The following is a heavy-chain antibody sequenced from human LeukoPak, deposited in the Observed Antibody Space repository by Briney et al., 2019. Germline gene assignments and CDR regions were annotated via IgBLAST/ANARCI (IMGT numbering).Heavy chain of an antibody. CDR1: GYTFTSYD. J-gene: IGHJ2*01. D-gene: IGHD1-26*01. CDR3: ARQDPPSRREPHWYFDL. V-gene: IGHV1-8*03. Sequence: ASVKVSCKASGYTFTSYDINWVRQATGQGLEWMGWMNPNSGNTGYAQKFQGRVTITRNTSISTAYMELSSLKASDTAMYYCARQDPPSRREPHWYFDLWGRGTLVTVSS. CDR2: MNPNSGNT.